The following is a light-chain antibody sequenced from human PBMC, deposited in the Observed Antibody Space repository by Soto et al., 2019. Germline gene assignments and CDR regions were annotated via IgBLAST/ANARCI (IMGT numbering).Light chain of an antibody. CDR2: SAS. J-gene: IGKJ1*01. CDR1: QALSNY. V-gene: IGKV1-9*01. Sequence: DIQLTQSPSVLSASVGDTVTITCRASQALSNYLAWYQQKPGKAPDLPIYSASTLQSGVPSRFSGSGSETEFSLTIRALQHEDFETYYCLQDYNYPWTLGQGTKVDIK. CDR3: LQDYNYPWT.